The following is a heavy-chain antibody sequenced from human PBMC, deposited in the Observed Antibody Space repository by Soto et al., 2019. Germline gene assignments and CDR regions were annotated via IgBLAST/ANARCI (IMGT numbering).Heavy chain of an antibody. D-gene: IGHD2-2*01. CDR2: ISSSGSTI. V-gene: IGHV3-11*01. Sequence: GGSLRLSCAASGFTFSDYYMSWIRQAPGKGLEWVSYISSSGSTIYYADSVKGRFTISRDNAKNSLYLQMNSLRAEDTAVYYCASDSTSWNWFDPWGQGTLVTVSS. CDR3: ASDSTSWNWFDP. J-gene: IGHJ5*02. CDR1: GFTFSDYY.